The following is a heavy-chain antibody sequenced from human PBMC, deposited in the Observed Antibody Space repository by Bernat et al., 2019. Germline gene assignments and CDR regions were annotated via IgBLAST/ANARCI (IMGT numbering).Heavy chain of an antibody. J-gene: IGHJ6*02. CDR3: ARDKKPQNRSYFYYYGMDV. CDR1: GFTVSSNY. Sequence: EVQLVETGGGLIQPGGSLRLSCAASGFTVSSNYMSWVRQAPGKGLEWVSVIYSGGSTYYADSVKGRFTISRDNSKNTLYLQMNSLRAEDTAVYYCARDKKPQNRSYFYYYGMDVWGQGTTVTVSS. CDR2: IYSGGST. V-gene: IGHV3-53*02.